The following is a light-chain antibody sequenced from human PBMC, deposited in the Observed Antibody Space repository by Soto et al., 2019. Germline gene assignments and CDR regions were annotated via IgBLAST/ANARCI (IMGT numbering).Light chain of an antibody. J-gene: IGKJ1*01. V-gene: IGKV3-11*01. CDR2: DSS. CDR1: QSVSSY. Sequence: EIVLTQSPATLSLSPGERATLSCRASQSVSSYLAWYQQKPGQAPRLLIYDSSNRAAGIPARFSGSGSGTDFALTISRLEPEDFAVYHCQQRSNWPRTFGQGTKVEIK. CDR3: QQRSNWPRT.